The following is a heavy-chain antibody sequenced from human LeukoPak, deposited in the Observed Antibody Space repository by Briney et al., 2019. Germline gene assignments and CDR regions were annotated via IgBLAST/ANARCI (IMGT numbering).Heavy chain of an antibody. V-gene: IGHV4-34*01. D-gene: IGHD1-26*01. CDR2: INHSGNT. CDR3: ARAYRSIVGATRRAGFDP. Sequence: SETLSLTCAVYGGSFSGYYWSGIRQPTGKGVEWIGEINHSGNTNYNPSLQSRVTISVDTSKNQFSLKLSSVTAADTAVYYCARAYRSIVGATRRAGFDPWGQGTLVTVSS. CDR1: GGSFSGYY. J-gene: IGHJ5*02.